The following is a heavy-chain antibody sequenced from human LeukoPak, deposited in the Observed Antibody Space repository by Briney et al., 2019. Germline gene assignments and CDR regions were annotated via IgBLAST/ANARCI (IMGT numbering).Heavy chain of an antibody. CDR2: IYSGGST. Sequence: GGSLRLSCAAAGFTVSSNYMNWVRAAPGKGLEWVSLIYSGGSTYYADSVKGRFTISRDNSKNTLYLQMNSLRAEDTAVYYCARELRYSGSYLDYWGQGTLVTVSS. V-gene: IGHV3-53*01. CDR3: ARELRYSGSYLDY. D-gene: IGHD1-26*01. J-gene: IGHJ4*02. CDR1: GFTVSSNY.